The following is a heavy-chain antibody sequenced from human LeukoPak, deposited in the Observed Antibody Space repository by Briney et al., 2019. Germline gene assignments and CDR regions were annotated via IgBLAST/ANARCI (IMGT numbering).Heavy chain of an antibody. Sequence: GGSLRLSCAASGFTFSSYWMHWVRQAPGKGVGWVSRINSDGRSTNSADSVKGRFTISRDNAKNKLYLQMNSLRAEDTAVYYCARVRYYYGSGSYYMDDYWGQGTLVTVSS. CDR2: INSDGRST. D-gene: IGHD3-10*01. J-gene: IGHJ4*02. V-gene: IGHV3-74*01. CDR1: GFTFSSYW. CDR3: ARVRYYYGSGSYYMDDY.